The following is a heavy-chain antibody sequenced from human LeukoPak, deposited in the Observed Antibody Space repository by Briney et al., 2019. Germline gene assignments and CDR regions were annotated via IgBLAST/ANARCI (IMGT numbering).Heavy chain of an antibody. CDR3: ARTRAIAARPFDY. CDR1: GFTFSSYW. J-gene: IGHJ4*02. Sequence: GGSLRLSCAASGFTFSSYWMHWVRQAPGKGLVWVSRINSDGSSTSYADSVKGRFTISRDNAKNTLYLQMNSLRAEDTAVYYCARTRAIAARPFDYWGQGTLVTVSS. V-gene: IGHV3-74*01. D-gene: IGHD6-6*01. CDR2: INSDGSST.